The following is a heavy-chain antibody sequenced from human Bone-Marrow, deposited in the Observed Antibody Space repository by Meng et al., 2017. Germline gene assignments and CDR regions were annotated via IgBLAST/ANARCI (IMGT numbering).Heavy chain of an antibody. Sequence: GGSLRLSCAASGFAFGSYAMSWVRQAAGQGREWVSDISGSGSNTYYSCSVRGRFTISRDNSKNTLHLQLNSLTADDTDLYYCAKGNSFYSDSSGYYPDWLDPWGQGTLVTVSS. D-gene: IGHD3-22*01. CDR2: ISGSGSNT. V-gene: IGHV3-23*01. CDR1: GFAFGSYA. CDR3: AKGNSFYSDSSGYYPDWLDP. J-gene: IGHJ5*02.